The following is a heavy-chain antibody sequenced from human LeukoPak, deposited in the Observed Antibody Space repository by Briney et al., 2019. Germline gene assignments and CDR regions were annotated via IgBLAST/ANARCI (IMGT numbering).Heavy chain of an antibody. J-gene: IGHJ4*02. CDR2: ISGSGGST. Sequence: GGSLRLSCAASGFTFRSFAMSWVRQAPGKGLEWVSAISGSGGSTYYADSVKGRFTISRDNSKNTLYLQMNSLRAEDTAVYYCVKELDSSGYFDFWGQGTLVTVSS. V-gene: IGHV3-23*01. D-gene: IGHD3-22*01. CDR1: GFTFRSFA. CDR3: VKELDSSGYFDF.